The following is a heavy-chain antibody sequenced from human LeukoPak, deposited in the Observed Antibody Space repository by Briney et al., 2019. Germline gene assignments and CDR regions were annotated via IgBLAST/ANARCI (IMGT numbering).Heavy chain of an antibody. CDR2: IYYSGST. V-gene: IGHV4-59*08. CDR3: ASFHSSGWYRYFQH. CDR1: GGSISSYY. J-gene: IGHJ1*01. D-gene: IGHD6-19*01. Sequence: PSETLSLTCTVSGGSISSYYWSWIRQPPGKGLEGIGDIYYSGSTNYNPSLKSRVTISVDTSKNQFSLKLSSVTAADTAVYYCASFHSSGWYRYFQHWGQGTLVTVSS.